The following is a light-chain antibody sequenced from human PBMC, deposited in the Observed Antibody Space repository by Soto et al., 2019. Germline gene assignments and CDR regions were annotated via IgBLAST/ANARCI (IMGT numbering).Light chain of an antibody. CDR2: GAS. CDR3: QQYDTSPWT. Sequence: EIVLTQSPGTLSLSPGDRVTLSCRASQSVSSTYLAWNQQTPGQAPRLLIYGASSRATGIPDRFSGSGSGTDFTLTIIRLEPEDFAVYYCQQYDTSPWTFGQGTRVEIK. J-gene: IGKJ1*01. CDR1: QSVSSTY. V-gene: IGKV3-20*01.